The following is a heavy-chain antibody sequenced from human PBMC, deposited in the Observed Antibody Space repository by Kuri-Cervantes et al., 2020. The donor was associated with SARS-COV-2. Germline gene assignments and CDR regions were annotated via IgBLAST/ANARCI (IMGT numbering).Heavy chain of an antibody. CDR1: GFSFSSYG. CDR3: ARDRSSNWFSTRVAFDI. Sequence: GGSLKISCAASGFSFSSYGMRWVRQAPGKGLEWVSSISSSTSYIYYEDSVKGRFTISSDNAKNSLYLQMNSLRAEDTAIYYCARDRSSNWFSTRVAFDIWGQGTMVTVSS. V-gene: IGHV3-21*01. D-gene: IGHD6-13*01. CDR2: ISSSTSYI. J-gene: IGHJ3*02.